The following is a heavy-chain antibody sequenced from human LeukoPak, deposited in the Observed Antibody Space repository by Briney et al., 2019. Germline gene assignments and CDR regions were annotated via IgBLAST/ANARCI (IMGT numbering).Heavy chain of an antibody. CDR2: ISSSSSYI. CDR3: ARDFYDILTGYPNAFDI. CDR1: GFTFSSYS. D-gene: IGHD3-9*01. J-gene: IGHJ3*02. V-gene: IGHV3-21*01. Sequence: PGGSLRLSWAASGFTFSSYSMNWVRQAPGKGLGLVSSISSSSSYIYYADSVKGRFTISRDNAKNSLYLQMNSLRAEDTAVYYCARDFYDILTGYPNAFDIWGQGTMVTVSS.